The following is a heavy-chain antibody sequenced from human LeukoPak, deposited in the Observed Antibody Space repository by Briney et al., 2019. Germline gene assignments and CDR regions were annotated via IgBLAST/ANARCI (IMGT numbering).Heavy chain of an antibody. CDR3: ARDHRAYYDFWSGDYYFDY. V-gene: IGHV1-69*04. CDR1: GGTFSSYT. Sequence: SVKVSCKASGGTFSSYTTSWVRQAPGQGLEWMGRIIPILGIANYAQKFQGRVTITADKSTSTAYMELSSLRSEDTAVYYCARDHRAYYDFWSGDYYFDYWGQGTLVTVSS. D-gene: IGHD3-3*01. J-gene: IGHJ4*02. CDR2: IIPILGIA.